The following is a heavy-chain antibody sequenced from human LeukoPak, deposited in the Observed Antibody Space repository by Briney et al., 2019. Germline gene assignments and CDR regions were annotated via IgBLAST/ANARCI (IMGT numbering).Heavy chain of an antibody. J-gene: IGHJ3*02. CDR1: GGSISSYY. Sequence: SETLSLTCTVSGGSISSYYWSWIRQPAGKGLEWIGRIYTSGSTNYNPSLKSRVTMSVDTSKSQFSLKLSSVTAADTAVYYCARDISSGWYAPMDDAFDIWGQGTMVTVSS. V-gene: IGHV4-4*07. CDR3: ARDISSGWYAPMDDAFDI. D-gene: IGHD6-19*01. CDR2: IYTSGST.